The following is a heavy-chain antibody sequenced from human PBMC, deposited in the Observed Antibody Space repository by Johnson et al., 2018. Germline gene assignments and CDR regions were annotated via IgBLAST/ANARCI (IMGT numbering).Heavy chain of an antibody. CDR3: AISRSDSYVSVI. V-gene: IGHV3-30-3*01. D-gene: IGHD3-16*01. J-gene: IGHJ3*02. CDR1: GFTFRSYA. Sequence: QVQLVESGGGVVQPGRSLRLSCAASGFTFRSYAMNWVRQAPGKGLEWVAVISSDGSNKYYGDSVKVRLTISRDNSKNTLDLQMDSLRDEDTAGYDCAISRSDSYVSVIWGQGTMVTVSP. CDR2: ISSDGSNK.